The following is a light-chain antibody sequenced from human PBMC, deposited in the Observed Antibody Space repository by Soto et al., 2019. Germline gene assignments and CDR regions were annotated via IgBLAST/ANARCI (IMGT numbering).Light chain of an antibody. CDR3: QQRSSWPLT. CDR2: DAS. J-gene: IGKJ4*01. Sequence: EIVLTQSPATLSLSPGERATLSCRASRGIDTYLAWYQQKRGQAPRLLIYDASNRTTGIPARFSGGGSGTDFTLCISSLETDDFAVYYCQQRSSWPLTFGGGTKVEIK. CDR1: RGIDTY. V-gene: IGKV3-11*01.